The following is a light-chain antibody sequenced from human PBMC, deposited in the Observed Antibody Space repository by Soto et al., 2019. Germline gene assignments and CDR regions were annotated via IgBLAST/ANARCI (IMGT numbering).Light chain of an antibody. CDR1: QSVSSSY. CDR3: QQHGSSPRT. J-gene: IGKJ1*01. CDR2: GAS. V-gene: IGKV3-20*01. Sequence: EIVLTQSPGTLSLSPGERVTLSCRASQSVSSSYLAWYQQKPGQAPRLLLYGASSRATGIPDRFSGSGSGTAFTLTISRLETEDFAVYYCQQHGSSPRTFGQGTKVEIK.